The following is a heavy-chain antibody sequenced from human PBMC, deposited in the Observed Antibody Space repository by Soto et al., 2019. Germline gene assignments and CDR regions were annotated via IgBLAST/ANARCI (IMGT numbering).Heavy chain of an antibody. D-gene: IGHD2-15*01. CDR2: ISFSDGGT. CDR1: GFTFSGYG. CDR3: VKDDRILGRRYFDL. V-gene: IGHV3-23*01. Sequence: PGGSLSLSCAAAGFTFSGYGMSWVRQAPGKGLEWVSSISFSDGGTYYADSVKGRLTISRDNSKNTLFLQMNSLRVEDTAVYYCVKDDRILGRRYFDLWGRGTLVTV. J-gene: IGHJ2*01.